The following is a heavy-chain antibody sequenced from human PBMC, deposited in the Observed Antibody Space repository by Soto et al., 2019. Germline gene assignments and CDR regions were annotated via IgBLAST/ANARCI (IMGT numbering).Heavy chain of an antibody. CDR3: ARSPPNHLITMIVVVIDLLAY. CDR1: GYTFTSYY. V-gene: IGHV1-46*01. Sequence: ASVKVSCKASGYTFTSYYMHWVRQAPGQGLEWMGIINPSGGSTSYAQKFQGRVTMTRDTSTSTVYMELSSLRSEDTAVYYCARSPPNHLITMIVVVIDLLAYCGQRSLVT. D-gene: IGHD3-22*01. CDR2: INPSGGST. J-gene: IGHJ1*01.